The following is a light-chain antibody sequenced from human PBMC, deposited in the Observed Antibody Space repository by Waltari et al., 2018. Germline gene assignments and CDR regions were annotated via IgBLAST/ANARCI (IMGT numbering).Light chain of an antibody. CDR2: DVS. J-gene: IGLJ1*01. Sequence: QSDLPQPASASGLPAPAITISPIGSSPSLRGDIYLSWYQQPPGKAPKVVMFDVSNRPSGVSNRFSASKSDNTASLTISGLQAENEADYYCTSYTSSHGLVFGTGTKVTIL. V-gene: IGLV2-14*03. CDR1: SPSLRGDIY. CDR3: TSYTSSHGLV.